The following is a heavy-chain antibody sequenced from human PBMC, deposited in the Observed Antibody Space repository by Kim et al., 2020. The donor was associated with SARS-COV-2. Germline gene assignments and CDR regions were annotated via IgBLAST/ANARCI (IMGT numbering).Heavy chain of an antibody. D-gene: IGHD6-13*01. V-gene: IGHV3-53*01. CDR1: GFTVSSNY. Sequence: GGSLRLSCAASGFTVSSNYMSWVRQAPGKGLEWVSVIYSGGSTYYADSVKGRFTISRDNSKNTLYLQMNSLRAEDTAVYYCARGPDSIAATSEPKGYWGQGALVTVSP. CDR3: ARGPDSIAATSEPKGY. CDR2: IYSGGST. J-gene: IGHJ4*02.